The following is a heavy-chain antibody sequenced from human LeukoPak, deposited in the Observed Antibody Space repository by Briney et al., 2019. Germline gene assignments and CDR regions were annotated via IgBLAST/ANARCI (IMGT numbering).Heavy chain of an antibody. D-gene: IGHD3-22*01. CDR3: AKGRVDSSGYLVDY. J-gene: IGHJ4*02. V-gene: IGHV3-48*03. CDR2: ISSSGSTI. CDR1: GFTFSSYE. Sequence: GGFLRLSCAASGFTFSSYEMNWVRQAPGKGLEWVSYISSSGSTIYYADSVKGRFTISRDNAKNSLYLQMNSLRAEDTAVYYCAKGRVDSSGYLVDYWGQGTLVTVSS.